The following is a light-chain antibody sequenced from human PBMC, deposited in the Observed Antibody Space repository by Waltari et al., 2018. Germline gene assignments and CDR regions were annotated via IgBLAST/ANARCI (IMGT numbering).Light chain of an antibody. J-gene: IGKJ4*01. V-gene: IGKV1-5*03. CDR2: KAS. CDR3: QQYNSYSLLT. Sequence: EIQMTQSPSTLSAYVGDRFTITCRASQSISNWLAWYQQKPGKAPKLLIYKASTLESGVPSWFIGSGSGTEYTLTISSLQPDDFATYYCQQYNSYSLLTFGGGTKVEIK. CDR1: QSISNW.